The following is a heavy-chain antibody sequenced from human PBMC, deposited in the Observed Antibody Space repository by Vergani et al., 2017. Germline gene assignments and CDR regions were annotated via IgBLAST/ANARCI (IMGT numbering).Heavy chain of an antibody. CDR2: IIPIFGTA. Sequence: QVQLVQSGAEVKKPGSSVKVSCKASGGTFSSYAISWVRQAPGQGLEWMGGIIPIFGTANYAQKFQGRVTITADESTSTAYMELSSLRSEDTAVYYCARGLASGENCGGDCYKPRGYYYYGMDVWGQGTTVTVSS. CDR1: GGTFSSYA. D-gene: IGHD2-21*02. J-gene: IGHJ6*02. V-gene: IGHV1-69*12. CDR3: ARGLASGENCGGDCYKPRGYYYYGMDV.